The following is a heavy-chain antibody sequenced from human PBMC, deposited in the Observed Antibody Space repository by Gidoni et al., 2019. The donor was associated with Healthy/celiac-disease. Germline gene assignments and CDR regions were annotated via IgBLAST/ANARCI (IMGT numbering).Heavy chain of an antibody. CDR3: AREGRGSGRFAGGSGGMDV. V-gene: IGHV3-33*01. Sequence: QVQLVESGGGVVQPGRSLRLSCAASGFTFISYGMHWVRQAPGKGLEWVAVISFDGSNKYYADPVKGRFTISRDNSKNTLNLQMNSLRAEDTAVYYCAREGRGSGRFAGGSGGMDVWGQGTTVTVSS. J-gene: IGHJ6*02. D-gene: IGHD3-10*01. CDR1: GFTFISYG. CDR2: ISFDGSNK.